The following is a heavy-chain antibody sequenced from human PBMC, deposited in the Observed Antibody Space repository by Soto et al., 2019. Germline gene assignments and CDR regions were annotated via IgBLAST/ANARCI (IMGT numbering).Heavy chain of an antibody. V-gene: IGHV3-48*01. Sequence: GGSLRLSCAASGFTFSSYSMNWVRQAPGKGLEWVSYISSSSTIYYAGSVKGRFTISRDNAKNSLYLQMNSLRAEDTAVYYCARGESSSWHHPYNWFDPWGQGTLVTVSS. CDR3: ARGESSSWHHPYNWFDP. D-gene: IGHD6-13*01. CDR2: ISSSSTI. CDR1: GFTFSSYS. J-gene: IGHJ5*02.